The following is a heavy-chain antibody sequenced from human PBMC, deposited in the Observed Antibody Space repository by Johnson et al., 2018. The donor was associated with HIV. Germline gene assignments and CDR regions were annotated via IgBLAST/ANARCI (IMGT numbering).Heavy chain of an antibody. CDR2: MYRGGST. V-gene: IGHV3-20*04. J-gene: IGHJ3*01. Sequence: VQLVESGGGVVRPGGSLRLSCAASGFTFDDYAMSWVRQVSGKGLEWVSVMYRGGSTGYADSVKGRFTISSDNAKNSLYLQMNSLRAEDTAVYYCARATHLYDYVPWGQGTMVTVSS. CDR1: GFTFDDYA. D-gene: IGHD3-16*01. CDR3: ARATHLYDYVP.